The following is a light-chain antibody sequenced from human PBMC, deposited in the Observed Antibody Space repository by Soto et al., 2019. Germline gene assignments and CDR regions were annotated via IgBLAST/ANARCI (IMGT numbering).Light chain of an antibody. J-gene: IGKJ3*01. Sequence: ETVLTHSPATLSLSPGERAILSCRASQSVSNSLAWYQQKPGQAPRLLIYDASNRATGVPARFSGSGSGTDFTLTITSLEPEDFAVYYCQQRYTWPSFGPGTKVDIK. CDR3: QQRYTWPS. V-gene: IGKV3-11*01. CDR2: DAS. CDR1: QSVSNS.